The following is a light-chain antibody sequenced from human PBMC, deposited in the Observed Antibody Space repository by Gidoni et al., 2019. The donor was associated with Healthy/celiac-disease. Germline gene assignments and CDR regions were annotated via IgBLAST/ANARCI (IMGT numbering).Light chain of an antibody. CDR2: KAS. CDR3: QQYNSYWT. J-gene: IGKJ1*01. Sequence: DIHMTQSPSTLSASVGDRVTITCRASQSISSWLAWYQQKPGTAPKLLIYKASSLESGVPSRFSGSGSGTEFTLTISSLQPDDFATYYCQQYNSYWTFGQGTKVEIK. CDR1: QSISSW. V-gene: IGKV1-5*03.